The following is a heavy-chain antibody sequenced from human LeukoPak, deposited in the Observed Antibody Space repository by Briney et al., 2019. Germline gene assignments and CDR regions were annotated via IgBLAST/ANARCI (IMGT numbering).Heavy chain of an antibody. CDR3: ARGPSFSDSLYYYYYYMDV. CDR2: ISPYNGDR. J-gene: IGHJ6*03. CDR1: GYTFTTYC. D-gene: IGHD2-21*02. Sequence: GASVKVSCKASGYTFTTYCISWVRQAPGQGLEWMGWISPYNGDRNYAQKLQGRVTMTTDTSTSTAYMELRSLRDDDTAVYFCARGPSFSDSLYYYYYYMDVWAKGTAATVSS. V-gene: IGHV1-18*01.